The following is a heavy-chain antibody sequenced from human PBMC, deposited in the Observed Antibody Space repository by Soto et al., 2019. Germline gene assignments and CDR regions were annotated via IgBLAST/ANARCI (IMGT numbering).Heavy chain of an antibody. V-gene: IGHV3-23*01. Sequence: EVQLLESGGGLVQPGGSLRLSCAASGFTFSNYAMSWVRQAPGKGLECVSALSGGGSSTYYADSVKGRFSISRDNSKNTLYLQMNSLRADDTAVYYCAKKASSGWYGTFDYWGQGTLVTVSS. CDR3: AKKASSGWYGTFDY. J-gene: IGHJ4*02. CDR2: LSGGGSST. D-gene: IGHD6-19*01. CDR1: GFTFSNYA.